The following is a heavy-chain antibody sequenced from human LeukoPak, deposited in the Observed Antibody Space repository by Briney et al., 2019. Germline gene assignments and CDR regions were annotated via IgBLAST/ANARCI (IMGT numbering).Heavy chain of an antibody. CDR2: ISWNSGTI. V-gene: IGHV3-9*01. CDR3: ARGRDGDYYFDY. D-gene: IGHD4-17*01. J-gene: IGHJ4*02. Sequence: GGSLRLSCAASGFSFDDYAMHWVRQGPGEGLEWVSGISWNSGTIAYADSVKGRFTISRDNAKNSLYLQMNSLRAEDTALYYCARGRDGDYYFDYWGQGTLVTVSS. CDR1: GFSFDDYA.